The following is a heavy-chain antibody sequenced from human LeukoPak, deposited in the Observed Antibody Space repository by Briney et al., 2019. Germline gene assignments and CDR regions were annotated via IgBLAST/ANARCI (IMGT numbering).Heavy chain of an antibody. V-gene: IGHV4-4*07. Sequence: PSETLSLTCTVSGGSISNYYWSWIRQPAGKGLEWIGRIYTSGSTNYNPSLKSRVTMSVDTSKNQFSLKLSSVTAADTAVYYCARADCSSTSCYLGSAFDIWGQGTMVTVSS. CDR3: ARADCSSTSCYLGSAFDI. J-gene: IGHJ3*02. D-gene: IGHD2-2*01. CDR1: GGSISNYY. CDR2: IYTSGST.